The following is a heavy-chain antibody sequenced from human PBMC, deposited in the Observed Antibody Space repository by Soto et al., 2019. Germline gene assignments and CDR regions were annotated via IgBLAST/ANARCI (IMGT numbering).Heavy chain of an antibody. D-gene: IGHD3-16*01. CDR1: GFTFNTYA. V-gene: IGHV3-23*01. J-gene: IGHJ1*01. CDR2: ISRSGRST. CDR3: TKERGMGDTEGLHH. Sequence: EVQLLESGGGLVQPGGSLRLSCAASGFTFNTYAMSWVRQAPGKGLEWVSSISRSGRSTYYADSVKGRVTISRDNSESTLYLQMNRLRIEDTAVYYCTKERGMGDTEGLHHWGQGVLVIVSS.